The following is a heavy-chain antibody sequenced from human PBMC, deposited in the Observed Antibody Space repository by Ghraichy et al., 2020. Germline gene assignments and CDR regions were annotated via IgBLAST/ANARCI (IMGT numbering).Heavy chain of an antibody. CDR2: ITISSSFK. Sequence: GGSLRLSCEGSGLSDYSMNWVRQSPGKGLEWVSYITISSSFKSYADFVKGQFTISRDNAQNSLYLQMNSLRDEDTAVYYCARGSSVVRFYYYDGMDVWGKGNTVTVSS. J-gene: IGHJ6*04. CDR1: GLSDYS. CDR3: ARGSSVVRFYYYDGMDV. V-gene: IGHV3-48*02. D-gene: IGHD4-23*01.